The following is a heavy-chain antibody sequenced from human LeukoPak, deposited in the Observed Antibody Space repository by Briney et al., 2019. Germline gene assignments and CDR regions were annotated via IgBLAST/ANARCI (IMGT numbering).Heavy chain of an antibody. CDR2: ISALNGKT. CDR3: ARELWCSGGNCYLNAFDI. Sequence: ASVKVSCKTSGYIFTSYAIIWVRQAPGQGLEWMAYISALNGKTRYAQKIQGRVTLTTDTSTSTAYMELRSLRADDTAVYFCARELWCSGGNCYLNAFDIWGQGTMVTVSS. V-gene: IGHV1-18*01. CDR1: GYIFTSYA. D-gene: IGHD2-15*01. J-gene: IGHJ3*02.